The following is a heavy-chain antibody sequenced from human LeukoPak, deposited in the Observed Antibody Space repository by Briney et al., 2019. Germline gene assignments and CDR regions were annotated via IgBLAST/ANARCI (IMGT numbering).Heavy chain of an antibody. CDR3: ARDSPPYYYESSGRDD. CDR1: GFTVSSNY. V-gene: IGHV3-66*02. Sequence: HPGGSLRLSCAASGFTVSSNYMSWLRQAPGKGLEWVSVIYSGGSTYYADSVKGRFTISRDNSKNTLYLQMNSLRAEDTAVYYCARDSPPYYYESSGRDDWGQGTLVTVSS. CDR2: IYSGGST. J-gene: IGHJ4*02. D-gene: IGHD3-22*01.